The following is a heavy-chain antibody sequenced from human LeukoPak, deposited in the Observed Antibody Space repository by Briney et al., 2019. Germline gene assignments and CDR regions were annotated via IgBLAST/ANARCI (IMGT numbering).Heavy chain of an antibody. D-gene: IGHD2-15*01. CDR2: IYSGGST. CDR1: GFSVSSNY. Sequence: QPGRSLRLSCAASGFSVSSNYMSWVRQAPGKGLEWVSVIYSGGSTNYAHSVKGRFTISRDNSKNTLYLQMNSLRAEDTAVYYCARDMCGGGSCYPDNWGQGTVVTVSS. J-gene: IGHJ4*02. V-gene: IGHV3-66*01. CDR3: ARDMCGGGSCYPDN.